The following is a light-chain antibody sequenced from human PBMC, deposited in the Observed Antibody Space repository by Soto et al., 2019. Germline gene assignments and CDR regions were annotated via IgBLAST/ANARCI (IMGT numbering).Light chain of an antibody. Sequence: DIQMTQSPSSLSASVGDRVTITCRAGQSISTYLTWYQQKPGKAPNLLIYAASSLHSGVPSRFSGSGSGTDFTLTVSSLPPEDFATYYCQQTYSIPWTFGQGTKVDIK. CDR2: AAS. J-gene: IGKJ1*01. CDR3: QQTYSIPWT. V-gene: IGKV1-39*01. CDR1: QSISTY.